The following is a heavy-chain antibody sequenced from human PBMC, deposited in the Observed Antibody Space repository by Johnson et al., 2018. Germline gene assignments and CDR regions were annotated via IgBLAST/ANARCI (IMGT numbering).Heavy chain of an antibody. J-gene: IGHJ6*02. V-gene: IGHV1-69*01. CDR3: ARNYYGSGTYPAGYYYYYGMDV. CDR2: IIPIFGTA. D-gene: IGHD3-10*01. CDR1: GGTFSSYA. Sequence: QVQLVQSGAEVKKPGSSVKVSCKASGGTFSSYAISWVRQAPGQGLEWMGGIIPIFGTANYAQKFQGRVTITADESTSTAYMEVSSLRSEDTAVYYCARNYYGSGTYPAGYYYYYGMDVWGQGTTVTVSS.